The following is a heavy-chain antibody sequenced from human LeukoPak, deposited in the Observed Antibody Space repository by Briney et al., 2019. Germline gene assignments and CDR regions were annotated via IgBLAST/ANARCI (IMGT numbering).Heavy chain of an antibody. V-gene: IGHV1-18*01. CDR3: ARDLVLRFLEWLPQKYYFDY. Sequence: ASVKVSCKASGYTFTSYGISWVRQAPGQGLEWMGWISAYNGNTNYAQKLQGRVTMTTDTPTSTAYMELRSLRSDDTAVYYCARDLVLRFLEWLPQKYYFDYWGQGTLVTVSS. J-gene: IGHJ4*02. CDR1: GYTFTSYG. D-gene: IGHD3-3*01. CDR2: ISAYNGNT.